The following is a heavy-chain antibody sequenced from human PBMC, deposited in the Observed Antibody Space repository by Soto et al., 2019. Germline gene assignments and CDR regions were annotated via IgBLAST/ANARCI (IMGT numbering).Heavy chain of an antibody. Sequence: ASVKVSCKASGGTFNRRSITWVRQAPGQGLEWMGGISAYNANANYAQKFQGRLTMTADTSTSTAYMELRSLRSDDTAVYYCARENSYYDYWGQGTLVTVSS. V-gene: IGHV1-18*04. CDR3: ARENSYYDY. CDR2: ISAYNANA. CDR1: GGTFNRRS. J-gene: IGHJ4*02.